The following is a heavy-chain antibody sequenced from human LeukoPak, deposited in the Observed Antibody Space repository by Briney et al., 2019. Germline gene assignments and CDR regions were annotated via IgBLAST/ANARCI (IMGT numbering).Heavy chain of an antibody. CDR3: ARDSCSSTSCYGGYSFDY. J-gene: IGHJ4*02. Sequence: GRSLRLSCAASGFTFSSYGMHWVRQAPGKGLEWVAVIWYDGSNKYYADSVKGRFTISRDNSKNTLYLQMNSLRAEDTAVYYCARDSCSSTSCYGGYSFDYWGQGTLATVSS. V-gene: IGHV3-33*01. CDR2: IWYDGSNK. D-gene: IGHD2-2*01. CDR1: GFTFSSYG.